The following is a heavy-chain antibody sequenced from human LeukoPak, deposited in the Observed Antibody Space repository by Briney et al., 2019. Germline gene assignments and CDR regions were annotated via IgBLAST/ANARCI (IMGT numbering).Heavy chain of an antibody. D-gene: IGHD2-2*01. CDR2: INARGDT. Sequence: PSETLSLTCAVYGWSFNDYYWNWLRQPPGKGLEWIGDINARGDTNYNPSLKSRVTISVDTSKKQFSLRLTSMIAADTPLYYCATGQVQAARGYNWFDPWGQGTLVTVSS. CDR1: GWSFNDYY. V-gene: IGHV4-34*01. J-gene: IGHJ5*02. CDR3: ATGQVQAARGYNWFDP.